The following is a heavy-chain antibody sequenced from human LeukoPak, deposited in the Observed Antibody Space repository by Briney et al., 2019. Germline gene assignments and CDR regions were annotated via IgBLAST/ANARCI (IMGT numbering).Heavy chain of an antibody. Sequence: GGSLRLSCAASGFTFDDYAMHWVRQAPGKGLEWVSLISGGGGSTYYADSVKGRFTISRDNSKNSLYLQMNSLRTEVTALYYCAKGDSLGPSHFDYWCQGTLVTVSS. D-gene: IGHD2-21*01. J-gene: IGHJ4*02. V-gene: IGHV3-43*02. CDR3: AKGDSLGPSHFDY. CDR1: GFTFDDYA. CDR2: ISGGGGST.